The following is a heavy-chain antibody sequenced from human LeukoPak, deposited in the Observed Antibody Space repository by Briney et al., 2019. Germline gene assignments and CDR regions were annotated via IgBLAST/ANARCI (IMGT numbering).Heavy chain of an antibody. J-gene: IGHJ4*02. D-gene: IGHD6-13*01. CDR3: AGGVAAAGTGYFDY. V-gene: IGHV3-53*01. Sequence: GGSLRLSCAASGFTVSSNYMSWVRQAPGRGLEWVSLIYSGGTTYHADSVKGRFTISRDNSKNTLYLQMNSLRDEDTAVYYCAGGVAAAGTGYFDYWGQGTLVTVSS. CDR2: IYSGGTT. CDR1: GFTVSSNY.